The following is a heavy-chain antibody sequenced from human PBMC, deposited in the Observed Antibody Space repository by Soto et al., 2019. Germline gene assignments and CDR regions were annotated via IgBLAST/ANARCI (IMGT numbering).Heavy chain of an antibody. CDR1: GGSISSSSYY. V-gene: IGHV4-39*01. J-gene: IGHJ6*02. CDR3: ARQRQQLVGVENYYYGMDV. D-gene: IGHD6-13*01. CDR2: IYYSGST. Sequence: SETLSLTCTVSGGSISSSSYYWGWIRQPPGKGLEWIGSIYYSGSTYYNPSLKSRVTISVDTSKNQFSLKLSSVTAADTAVYYCARQRQQLVGVENYYYGMDVWGQGTTVTVSS.